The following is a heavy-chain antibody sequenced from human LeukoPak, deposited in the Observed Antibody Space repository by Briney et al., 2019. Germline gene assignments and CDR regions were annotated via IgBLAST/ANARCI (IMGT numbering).Heavy chain of an antibody. D-gene: IGHD2-15*01. CDR3: AIGYCSGGSCLLSAFDI. CDR1: GYTFTSYY. V-gene: IGHV1-46*01. CDR2: INPSGGST. J-gene: IGHJ3*02. Sequence: ASVKVSCKASGYTFTSYYMHWVRQAPGQGLEGMGIINPSGGSTSYAQKFQGRVTMTRDMSTSTVYMELSSLRSEDTAVYYCAIGYCSGGSCLLSAFDIWGQGTMVTVSS.